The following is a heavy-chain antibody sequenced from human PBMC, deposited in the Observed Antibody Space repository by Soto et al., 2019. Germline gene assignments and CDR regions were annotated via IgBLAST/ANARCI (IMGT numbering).Heavy chain of an antibody. CDR3: AHIPNYYQYDWFDP. V-gene: IGHV2-5*02. CDR2: IFWDDDK. Sequence: QITLKESGPTLVKPTQTLTLTCTFSGFSLTTRGVGVGWICRPPGRALECLEFIFWDDDKRYSPSLQSRLSITKDTSKNQVVLTMTNVDPVDTATYYCAHIPNYYQYDWFDPWGQGTLVSVSS. CDR1: GFSLTTRGVG. D-gene: IGHD3-16*01. J-gene: IGHJ5*02.